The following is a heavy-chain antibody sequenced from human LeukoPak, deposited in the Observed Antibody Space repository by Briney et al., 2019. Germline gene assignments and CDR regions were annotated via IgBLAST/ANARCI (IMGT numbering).Heavy chain of an antibody. Sequence: PSETLSLTCTVSRGSISSSNYYWGWIRQPPGKGLEWIGIINHSGRTYYNPSLKSRVTIYVDKSKNHFSLKLSSVTAADTALYYCARLNTNAYPYFFDYWGQGTLVTVSS. J-gene: IGHJ4*02. CDR1: RGSISSSNYY. V-gene: IGHV4-39*02. CDR2: INHSGRT. D-gene: IGHD2-8*01. CDR3: ARLNTNAYPYFFDY.